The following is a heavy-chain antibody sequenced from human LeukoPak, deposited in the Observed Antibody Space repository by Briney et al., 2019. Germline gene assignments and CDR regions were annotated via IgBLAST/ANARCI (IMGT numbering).Heavy chain of an antibody. V-gene: IGHV3-21*01. CDR3: ARDPVGAPDRGSY. Sequence: PGGSLRLSCAASGFTFSSYSMNWVRQAPGKGLEWVSSISSSSSYIHYADSVKGRFTISRDNAKNSLYLQMNSLRAEDTAVYYCARDPVGAPDRGSYWGQETLVTVSS. CDR2: ISSSSSYI. CDR1: GFTFSSYS. D-gene: IGHD1-26*01. J-gene: IGHJ4*02.